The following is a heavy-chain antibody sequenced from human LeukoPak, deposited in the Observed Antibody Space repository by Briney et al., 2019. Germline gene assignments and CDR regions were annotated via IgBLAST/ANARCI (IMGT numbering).Heavy chain of an antibody. D-gene: IGHD3-10*01. V-gene: IGHV1-46*01. CDR1: LYTFTSYY. J-gene: IGHJ4*02. CDR2: INPSGGST. CDR3: AHTYGSGSSFDY. Sequence: ASVQVSCKASLYTFTSYYMHWVRQPPGQGLEGMGIINPSGGSTSYAQKFQGRVTMTRDTSTSTVYMELSSLRSEDTAVYYCAHTYGSGSSFDYWGQGTLVTVSS.